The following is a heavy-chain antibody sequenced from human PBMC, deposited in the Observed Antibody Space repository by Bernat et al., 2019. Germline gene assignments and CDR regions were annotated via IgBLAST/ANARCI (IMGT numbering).Heavy chain of an antibody. CDR3: ARSPRTGDVDY. CDR1: GFTFSSYG. CDR2: INQDGSEK. Sequence: VQLVESGGGVVQPGRSLRLSCAASGFTFSSYGMHWVRQAPGKGLEWVANINQDGSEKYYVDSVKGRFTISRDNAQKSLYLQMNSLRAEDTAVYYCARSPRTGDVDYWGQGTLVTVSS. V-gene: IGHV3-7*03. J-gene: IGHJ4*02. D-gene: IGHD7-27*01.